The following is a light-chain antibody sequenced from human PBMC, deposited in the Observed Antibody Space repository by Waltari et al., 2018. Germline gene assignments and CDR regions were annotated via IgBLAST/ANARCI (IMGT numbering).Light chain of an antibody. J-gene: IGKJ1*01. CDR2: WSS. CDR1: QSVLFSSNNKNY. Sequence: DIVMTQSPDFLAVSLGERATINCKSSQSVLFSSNNKNYLAWYQQKPGHPPKLLIYWSSTRESGVPDRFTGSGSGTDFTLTISSLQAEDVAVYYCQQYYNAPQTFGQGTKVEI. CDR3: QQYYNAPQT. V-gene: IGKV4-1*01.